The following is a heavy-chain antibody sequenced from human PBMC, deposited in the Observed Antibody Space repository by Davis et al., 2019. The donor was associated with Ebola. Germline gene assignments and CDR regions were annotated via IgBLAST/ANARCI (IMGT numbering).Heavy chain of an antibody. Sequence: PGGSLRLSCAASGFTFRNYAMMWVRQAPGKGLEWVSTIDGPTTNTHYGDAVKGRFTISRDNSKNTLFLQMDSLRPEDTAMYYCSSWVSSHFDFWGQGTLVTVSS. V-gene: IGHV3-23*05. D-gene: IGHD6-13*01. J-gene: IGHJ4*02. CDR1: GFTFRNYA. CDR3: SSWVSSHFDF. CDR2: IDGPTTNT.